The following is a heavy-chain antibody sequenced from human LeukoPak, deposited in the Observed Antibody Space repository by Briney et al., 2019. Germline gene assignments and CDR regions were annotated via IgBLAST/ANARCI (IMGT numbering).Heavy chain of an antibody. D-gene: IGHD3-10*01. V-gene: IGHV3-7*01. CDR2: IKQDGSEK. CDR3: ARSRVSRGDAFDI. J-gene: IGHJ3*02. CDR1: GFTFSSYW. Sequence: GGSLRLPCAGSGFTFSSYWMSWVRQAPGKGLEWVANIKQDGSEKYYVDSVKGRFTISRDNAKNSLYLQMNSLRAEDTAVYYCARSRVSRGDAFDIWGQGTMVTVSS.